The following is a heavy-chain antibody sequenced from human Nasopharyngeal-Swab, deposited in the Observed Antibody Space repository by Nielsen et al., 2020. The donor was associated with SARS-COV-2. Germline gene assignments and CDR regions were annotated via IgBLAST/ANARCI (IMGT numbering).Heavy chain of an antibody. D-gene: IGHD6-13*01. J-gene: IGHJ4*02. CDR2: INADNGNT. CDR1: GYSFTNYV. Sequence: ASVPVSRKASGYSFTNYVIHWLRQAPAQRLAWMGWINADNGNTKYSQKFQGRVTITRDTSASTAYMELSGLRSEDTALYYCARDRWVGGSSWYDYWGQGTLVTVSS. V-gene: IGHV1-3*01. CDR3: ARDRWVGGSSWYDY.